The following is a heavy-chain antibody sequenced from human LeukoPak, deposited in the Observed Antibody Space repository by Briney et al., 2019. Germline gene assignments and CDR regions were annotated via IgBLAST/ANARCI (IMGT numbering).Heavy chain of an antibody. CDR2: IYRSGTP. J-gene: IGHJ5*01. CDR1: GFTVSNNY. CDR3: ASSGGHTFES. Sequence: GGSLRLSCAASGFTVSNNYMSWVRQAPGKGLDWVSTIYRSGTPHYADSVKGRFTISRDNAKNTLYLQMTSLRAEDTAVYFCASSGGHTFESWGQGTLVTVS. V-gene: IGHV3-66*01. D-gene: IGHD3-16*01.